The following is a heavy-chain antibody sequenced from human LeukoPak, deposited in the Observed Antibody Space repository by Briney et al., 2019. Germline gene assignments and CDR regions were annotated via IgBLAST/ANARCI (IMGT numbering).Heavy chain of an antibody. CDR3: ARDHYYDSSGYTFRH. Sequence: PSETPSLTCTVSGGSISSYYWSWIRQPPGKGLEWIGYIYYSGSTSYNPSLKSRVTISVDTSKNQFSLKLSSVTAADTAVYYCARDHYYDSSGYTFRHWGQGTLVTVSS. CDR2: IYYSGST. J-gene: IGHJ1*01. CDR1: GGSISSYY. V-gene: IGHV4-59*01. D-gene: IGHD3-22*01.